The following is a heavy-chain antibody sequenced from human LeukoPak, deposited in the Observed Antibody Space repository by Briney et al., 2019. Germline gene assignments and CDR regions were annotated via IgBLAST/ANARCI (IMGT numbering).Heavy chain of an antibody. CDR3: TRDFYGIDY. J-gene: IGHJ4*02. CDR1: GVTFSNYW. Sequence: PGGSLRLSCGASGVTFSNYWMHWVRQAPGKGLVWVSRINSDGSSSIYADSVKGRFTTSRDNAKNTVYLQMNSLRAEDTAVYDCTRDFYGIDYCGQGTLVTVSS. V-gene: IGHV3-74*01. D-gene: IGHD1-1*01. CDR2: INSDGSSS.